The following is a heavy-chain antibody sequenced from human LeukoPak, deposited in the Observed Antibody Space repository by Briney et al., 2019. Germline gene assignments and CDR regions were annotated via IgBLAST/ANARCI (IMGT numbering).Heavy chain of an antibody. Sequence: GGSLRLSCAASGFTFSSYGMHWVRQAPGKGLEWVAVISYDGSNKYYADSVKGRFTISRDNSKNTLYLQMDRQRAEDTGVDYCEKGQGGELRYFDWFYFDYWGQGTLVTVSS. CDR2: ISYDGSNK. D-gene: IGHD3-9*01. J-gene: IGHJ4*02. CDR1: GFTFSSYG. CDR3: EKGQGGELRYFDWFYFDY. V-gene: IGHV3-30*18.